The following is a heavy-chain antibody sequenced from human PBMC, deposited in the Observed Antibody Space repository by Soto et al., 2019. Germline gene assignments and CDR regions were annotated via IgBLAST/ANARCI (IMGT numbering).Heavy chain of an antibody. V-gene: IGHV1-18*01. CDR1: GYTFTSYG. J-gene: IGHJ4*02. CDR2: IRAYNGTT. CDR3: ARDLPPEDY. Sequence: QVQLVQSGAEVKKPGASVKVSCKASGYTFTSYGISWVRQAPGQGLEWMGWIRAYNGTTNYAHKLQGSVTMTPDTSTSTAPTEPRRLSSDDTAVYYSARDLPPEDYWGPGTLVTVPS.